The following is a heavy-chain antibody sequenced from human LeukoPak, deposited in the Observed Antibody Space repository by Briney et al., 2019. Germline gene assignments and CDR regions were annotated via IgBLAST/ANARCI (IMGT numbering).Heavy chain of an antibody. CDR3: ARHYYDSSGPLS. V-gene: IGHV4-34*01. CDR2: INHSRNT. Sequence: SETLSLTCAVYDVSFSGYYWSWIRQPPGKGLEWIGEINHSRNTNYNPSLKSRVSISVDTSKNQFSLKLSSVTAADTAVYYCARHYYDSSGPLSWGQGTLVTVSS. D-gene: IGHD3-22*01. CDR1: DVSFSGYY. J-gene: IGHJ4*02.